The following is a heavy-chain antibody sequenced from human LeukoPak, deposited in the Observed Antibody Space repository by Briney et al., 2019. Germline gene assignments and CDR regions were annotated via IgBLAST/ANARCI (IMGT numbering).Heavy chain of an antibody. CDR3: AKVAVAGQGGWFDP. CDR1: GGTFSSYA. J-gene: IGHJ5*02. CDR2: IIPIFGTA. Sequence: GASVKVSCKASGGTFSSYAISWVRQAPGQGIEWMGGIIPIFGTANYAQKFQGRVTITTDESTSTAYMELSSLRSEDTAVYYCAKVAVAGQGGWFDPWGQGTMVTVSS. V-gene: IGHV1-69*05. D-gene: IGHD6-19*01.